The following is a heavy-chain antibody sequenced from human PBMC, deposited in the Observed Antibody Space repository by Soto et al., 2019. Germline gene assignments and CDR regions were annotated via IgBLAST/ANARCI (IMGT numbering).Heavy chain of an antibody. Sequence: PGGSLRLSCIVSGFTFIDHFMAWVRQAPGKGLEWVSDISTTRNYTKYADSVKGRFSMSRDNARNSVYLQMNRLRADDTAVYYCARVSRDYHLYYFDYWGQGALVTVSS. CDR3: ARVSRDYHLYYFDY. D-gene: IGHD2-21*01. CDR1: GFTFIDHF. J-gene: IGHJ4*02. CDR2: ISTTRNYT. V-gene: IGHV3-11*06.